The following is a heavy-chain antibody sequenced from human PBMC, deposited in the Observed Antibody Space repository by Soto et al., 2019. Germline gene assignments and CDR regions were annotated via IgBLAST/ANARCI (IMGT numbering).Heavy chain of an antibody. CDR1: GYTFTSYD. J-gene: IGHJ4*02. D-gene: IGHD3-10*01. CDR3: AGGLLPWFGESPLYFDY. Sequence: QVQLVQSGAEVKKPGASVKVSCKASGYTFTSYDISWVRQAPGQGLEWLGWISAYNGNTNYSQKVQGTVTMTTDASTSTAYMELRSLRSDDTAVCYCAGGLLPWFGESPLYFDYWVQGTLVTVSS. V-gene: IGHV1-18*04. CDR2: ISAYNGNT.